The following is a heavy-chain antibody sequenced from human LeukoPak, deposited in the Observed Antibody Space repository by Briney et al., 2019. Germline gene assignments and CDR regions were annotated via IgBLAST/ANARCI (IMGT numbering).Heavy chain of an antibody. V-gene: IGHV2-5*02. CDR3: ARKYASGTGDAFDI. Sequence: SGPTLVNPTPPLTLTSTFSGFSLSTSGVGGGWIRQSPGKALEWLALIYWDDDKRYTPSLKSRLSITNDTSKNQVVLTMTNMDPVDTAIYYCARKYASGTGDAFDIWGQGTMVTVSS. CDR1: GFSLSTSGVG. CDR2: IYWDDDK. J-gene: IGHJ3*02. D-gene: IGHD3-10*01.